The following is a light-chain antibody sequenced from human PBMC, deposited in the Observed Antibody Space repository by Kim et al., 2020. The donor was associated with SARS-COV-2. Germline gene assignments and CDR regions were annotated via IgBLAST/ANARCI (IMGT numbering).Light chain of an antibody. CDR3: NSRDSSGNHLEV. V-gene: IGLV3-19*01. Sequence: LGQTVRITSQGDSLRSYYASWYQQKPGQAPVLVIYGKNNRPSGIPDRFSGSNSGNTASLTITGAQAEDEADYYCNSRDSSGNHLEVFGTGTKVTVL. CDR2: GKN. CDR1: SLRSYY. J-gene: IGLJ1*01.